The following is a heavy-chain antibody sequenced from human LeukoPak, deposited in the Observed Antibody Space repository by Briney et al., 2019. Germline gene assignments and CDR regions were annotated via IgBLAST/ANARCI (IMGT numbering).Heavy chain of an antibody. D-gene: IGHD3-3*01. Sequence: RASVKVSCKASGYTFTSYDINWVRQATGQGLEWMGWMNPNSGNTGYAQKFQGRVTMTRNTSISTAYMDLSSLRSEDTAVYYCARVKDYDFWSGYSHYYYYYYMDVWGKGTTVTVSS. CDR3: ARVKDYDFWSGYSHYYYYYYMDV. CDR1: GYTFTSYD. CDR2: MNPNSGNT. V-gene: IGHV1-8*01. J-gene: IGHJ6*03.